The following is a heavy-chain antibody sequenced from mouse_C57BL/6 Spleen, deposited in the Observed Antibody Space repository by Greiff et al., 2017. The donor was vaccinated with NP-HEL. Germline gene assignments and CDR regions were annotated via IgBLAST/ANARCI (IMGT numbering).Heavy chain of an antibody. V-gene: IGHV1-5*01. J-gene: IGHJ2*01. CDR3: TRERSNWGVFDY. CDR1: GYTFTSYW. CDR2: IYPGNSDT. Sequence: VQLQQSGTVLARPGASVKMSCKTSGYTFTSYWMHWVKQRPGQGLEWIGAIYPGNSDTSYNQKFKGKAKLTAVTSASTAYMELSSLTNEDSAVYYCTRERSNWGVFDYWGQGTTLTVSS. D-gene: IGHD4-1*01.